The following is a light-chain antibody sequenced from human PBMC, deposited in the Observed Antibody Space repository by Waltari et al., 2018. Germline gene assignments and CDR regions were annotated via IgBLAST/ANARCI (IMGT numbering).Light chain of an antibody. CDR1: NIKTKS. CDR2: YDS. CDR3: QVWDANNDPGV. V-gene: IGLV3-21*04. J-gene: IGLJ1*01. Sequence: SYVLTQPPSVSVAPGKTARITCGGNNIKTKSVHWYQQKPGQAPILVISYDSDRPSGIPERFSGSNSGNTATLTISRVEAADEADYYCQVWDANNDPGVFGTGTEVTVL.